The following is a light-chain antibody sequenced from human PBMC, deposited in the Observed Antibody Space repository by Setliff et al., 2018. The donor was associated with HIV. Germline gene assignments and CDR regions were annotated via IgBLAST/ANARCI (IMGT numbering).Light chain of an antibody. J-gene: IGLJ1*01. CDR3: SSYRSGSAPLM. V-gene: IGLV2-14*01. CDR2: EVT. CDR1: NSDVGGWNY. Sequence: QSVLTQPSSVSGSPGQSITISCTGTNSDVGGWNYVSWYQQHPGKVPKLIIYEVTRRPSGVSDRFSASKSGNTASLTISGLRAEDEADYSCSSYRSGSAPLMFAAGTKVTVL.